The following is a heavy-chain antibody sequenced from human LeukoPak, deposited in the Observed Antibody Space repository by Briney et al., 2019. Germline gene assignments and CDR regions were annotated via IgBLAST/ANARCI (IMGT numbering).Heavy chain of an antibody. CDR3: ATGSYAFDI. Sequence: GAPVKVSCKASGGTFSSYAISWVRQAPGQGLEWMGGIIPIFGTANYAQRFQGRVTITADESTSTAYMELSSLRSDDTAVYYCATGSYAFDIWGQGTMVTVSS. J-gene: IGHJ3*02. CDR1: GGTFSSYA. V-gene: IGHV1-69*13. CDR2: IIPIFGTA.